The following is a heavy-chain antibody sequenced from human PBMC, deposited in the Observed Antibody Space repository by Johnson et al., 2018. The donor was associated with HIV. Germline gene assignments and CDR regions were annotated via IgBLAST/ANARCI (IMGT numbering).Heavy chain of an antibody. V-gene: IGHV3-66*02. CDR1: GFTFSNAW. CDR3: AKGEPVAFDI. J-gene: IGHJ3*02. Sequence: VQLVESGGGLVKPGGSLRLSCAASGFTFSNAWMSWVRQAPGQGLEWVSFIYSGGSTYYADSVKGRFTISRDNSKNTLYLQMNSLRPEDTAVYYCAKGEPVAFDIWGQGTMVTVSS. D-gene: IGHD1-14*01. CDR2: IYSGGST.